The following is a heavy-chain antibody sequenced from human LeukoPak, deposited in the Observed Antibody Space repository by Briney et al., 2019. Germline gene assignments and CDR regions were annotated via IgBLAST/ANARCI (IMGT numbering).Heavy chain of an antibody. CDR1: GFTFSGYY. CDR2: IGSSSTYT. CDR3: ARDRGAVAATWFDY. Sequence: GGSLRLSCAASGFTFSGYYMSWVRQAPGKGLEWVSCIGSSSTYTNYADSVKGRFTSSRDNANNSLYLQMDGLRAEDTAVYYCARDRGAVAATWFDYWGQGTLVTVSS. V-gene: IGHV3-11*05. J-gene: IGHJ4*02. D-gene: IGHD6-19*01.